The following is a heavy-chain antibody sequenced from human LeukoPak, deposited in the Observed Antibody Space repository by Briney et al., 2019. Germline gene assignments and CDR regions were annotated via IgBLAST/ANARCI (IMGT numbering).Heavy chain of an antibody. V-gene: IGHV3-23*01. CDR1: GFTFSSYA. D-gene: IGHD4-17*01. CDR3: AKSSGYGDYGYYYYYMDV. CDR2: ISGSGGST. Sequence: GGSLRLSCAASGFTFSSYAMSWVRQAPGKGLEWVSAISGSGGSTYYADSVKGRFTISRDNSKNTLYLQMNSLRAEDTAVYYCAKSSGYGDYGYYYYYMDVWGKGTTVTISS. J-gene: IGHJ6*03.